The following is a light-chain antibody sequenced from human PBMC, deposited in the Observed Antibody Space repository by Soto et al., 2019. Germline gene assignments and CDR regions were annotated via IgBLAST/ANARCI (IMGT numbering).Light chain of an antibody. J-gene: IGKJ3*01. CDR2: AAS. Sequence: DIQMTQSPSSLSASVGDRVTITCRASQSISSYLNWYQQKPGKAPKLLIYAASSLQSGVPSRFSGSGSGTDFTLTISSPQPEDFATYYCQQSYSTPQTFGPGTKVDIK. CDR3: QQSYSTPQT. V-gene: IGKV1-39*01. CDR1: QSISSY.